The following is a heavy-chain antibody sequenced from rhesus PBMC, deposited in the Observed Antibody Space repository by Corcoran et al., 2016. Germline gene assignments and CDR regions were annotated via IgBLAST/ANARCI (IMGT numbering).Heavy chain of an antibody. D-gene: IGHD6-37*01. Sequence: QVQLVQSGAEVKKPGSSVKVSCKASGYTFTDYYMHWVRQAPRQGLEWMGWINPYNGNTKYEQKFQGRVTMTSDTSTSTAYMELRSLRSEDTAVYYCARGSGGWSGGGLDSWGQGVVVTVSS. CDR1: GYTFTDYY. CDR2: INPYNGNT. J-gene: IGHJ6*01. V-gene: IGHV1S2*01. CDR3: ARGSGGWSGGGLDS.